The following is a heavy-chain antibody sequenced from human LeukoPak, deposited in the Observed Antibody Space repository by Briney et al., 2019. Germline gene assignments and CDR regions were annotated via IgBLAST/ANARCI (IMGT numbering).Heavy chain of an antibody. D-gene: IGHD3-10*01. CDR3: ARGYGIWYGELLTPFDY. J-gene: IGHJ4*02. CDR2: IYHSGSA. Sequence: SETLSLTCAVSGVSISAYYLSWIRQPPGKGLEWLGYIYHSGSANSNPSLMSRVTISVDTYNNQFLLQLMSMPAAATAVYYCARGYGIWYGELLTPFDYWGQGTLVTVSS. CDR1: GVSISAYY. V-gene: IGHV4-59*12.